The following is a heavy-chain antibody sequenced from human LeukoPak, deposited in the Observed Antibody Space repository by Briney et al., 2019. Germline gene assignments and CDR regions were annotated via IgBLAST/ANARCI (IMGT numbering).Heavy chain of an antibody. CDR1: PGSINTGNYY. CDR2: IHYSGST. D-gene: IGHD5-18*01. CDR3: AGGHSYGSLIDY. V-gene: IGHV4-30-4*01. J-gene: IGHJ4*02. Sequence: SETLSLTCTVPPGSINTGNYYWSWIRQPPGKGLEWLGFIHYSGSTDYNPSLKSRVTISLDTSKKQFSLKLSSVIAADTAVYYCAGGHSYGSLIDYWGQGVLVTVSS.